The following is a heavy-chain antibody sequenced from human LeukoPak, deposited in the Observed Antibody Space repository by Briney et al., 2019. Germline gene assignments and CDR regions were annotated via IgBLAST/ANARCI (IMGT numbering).Heavy chain of an antibody. J-gene: IGHJ4*01. D-gene: IGHD3-3*01. V-gene: IGHV3-23*01. CDR2: IGRSGDSK. CDR3: AKDLGSITIFAPVRSAALSGFDS. CDR1: GFTFSSYA. Sequence: GGSLRLSRAASGFTFSSYAMSWVRPAPGKGLAWVSTIGRSGDSKYYADSVKGRFTISRDNSKNTQYLQMNSLRAEDTAIYYCAKDLGSITIFAPVRSAALSGFDSWGHGTLVTVSS.